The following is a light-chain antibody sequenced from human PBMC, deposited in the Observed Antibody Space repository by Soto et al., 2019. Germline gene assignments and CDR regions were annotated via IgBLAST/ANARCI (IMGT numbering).Light chain of an antibody. CDR1: ENVRTF. J-gene: IGKJ1*01. Sequence: PGERATLSFRVSENVRTFVDWYQQKPGQAPRLLIYGASNRATGIPARFSGSGSGTDFTLTISNLEPEDFAVYYCQQHSHWPPWTFGQGTKVDIK. CDR3: QQHSHWPPWT. CDR2: GAS. V-gene: IGKV3-11*01.